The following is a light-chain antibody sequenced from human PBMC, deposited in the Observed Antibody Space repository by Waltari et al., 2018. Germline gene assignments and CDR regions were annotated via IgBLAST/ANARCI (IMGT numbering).Light chain of an antibody. CDR3: SSYTSSSTWV. CDR1: SRDVGGYNY. CDR2: SVS. V-gene: IGLV2-14*01. Sequence: QSALPQPASVPGSPGQSIPIPCTGTSRDVGGYNYVSWYQQHPGNAPKLMVYSVSKRPSGVSNRFSGSKSGNTASLTISGLQAEDEADYYCSSYTSSSTWVFGGGTKLTVL. J-gene: IGLJ3*02.